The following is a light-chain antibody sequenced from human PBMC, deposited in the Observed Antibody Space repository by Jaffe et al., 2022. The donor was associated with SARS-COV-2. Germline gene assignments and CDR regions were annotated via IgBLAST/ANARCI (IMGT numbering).Light chain of an antibody. CDR3: NSYTSSVTYV. J-gene: IGLJ1*01. CDR1: SSDVGGYNS. CDR2: DVS. Sequence: QSALTQPASVSGSPGQSITISCTGSSSDVGGYNSVSWYQQHPAKAPKLIIYDVSNRPSGVSNRFSGSKSGNTASLTISALQAEDEADYYCNSYTSSVTYVFGTGTKVTVL. V-gene: IGLV2-14*01.